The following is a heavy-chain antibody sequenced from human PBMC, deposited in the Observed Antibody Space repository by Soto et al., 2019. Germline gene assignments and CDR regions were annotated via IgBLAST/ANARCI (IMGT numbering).Heavy chain of an antibody. CDR1: GFSFSSYA. CDR2: IWYDGSNK. J-gene: IGHJ4*02. Sequence: QVQLVESGGGVVQPGRSLRISYAASGFSFSSYAMHWVRQAPGKGLEWVAVIWYDGSNKYYTDSVKGRFTFSRDNSKNALYLQMNSLRAEDTALYYCARGGPAVTRGKGDYWGQGTLVTVSS. D-gene: IGHD4-17*01. V-gene: IGHV3-33*01. CDR3: ARGGPAVTRGKGDY.